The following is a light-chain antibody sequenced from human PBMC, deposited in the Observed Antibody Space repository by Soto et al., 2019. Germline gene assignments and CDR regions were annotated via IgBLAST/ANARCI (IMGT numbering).Light chain of an antibody. Sequence: VMTQSPATLSVSPGDRATLSCWASETVATNLAWYQQKPGQAPRLVIYGASSRATGVPDRFSGVGSGTDFTLTISRLEPEDFAVYYCQQFSSYPLTFGGGTKVDIK. CDR3: QQFSSYPLT. CDR1: ETVATN. J-gene: IGKJ4*01. CDR2: GAS. V-gene: IGKV3-20*01.